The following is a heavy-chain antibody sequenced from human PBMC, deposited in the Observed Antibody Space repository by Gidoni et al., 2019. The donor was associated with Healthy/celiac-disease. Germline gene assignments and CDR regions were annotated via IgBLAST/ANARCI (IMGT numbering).Heavy chain of an antibody. CDR1: VFTFSRYG. V-gene: IGHV3-33*01. Sequence: QVQLVESGGGVVQPGRSLRLSCAASVFTFSRYGMDWVRQAPGTGLEWVAVIWYDGSNKYYADAVKGRFTISRENSKNTLYLQMNSLRAEDTAVYYCARGIPLNYDSSGYLDYWGQGTLVTVSS. CDR3: ARGIPLNYDSSGYLDY. CDR2: IWYDGSNK. D-gene: IGHD3-22*01. J-gene: IGHJ4*02.